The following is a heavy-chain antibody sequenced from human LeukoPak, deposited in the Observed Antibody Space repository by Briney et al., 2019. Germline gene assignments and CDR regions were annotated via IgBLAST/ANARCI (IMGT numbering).Heavy chain of an antibody. D-gene: IGHD6-19*01. CDR2: ISSSSSYI. CDR3: AKDQLAGYSSGWYKLGAFDI. V-gene: IGHV3-21*01. J-gene: IGHJ3*02. Sequence: PGGSLRLSCAASGFTFSSYSMNWVRQAPGKGLEWVSSISSSSSYIYYADSVKGRFTISRDNAKNSLYLQMNSLRAEDTAVYYCAKDQLAGYSSGWYKLGAFDIWGQGTMVTVSS. CDR1: GFTFSSYS.